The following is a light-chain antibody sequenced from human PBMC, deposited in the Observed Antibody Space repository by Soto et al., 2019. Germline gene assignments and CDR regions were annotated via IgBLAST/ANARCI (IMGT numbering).Light chain of an antibody. J-gene: IGLJ3*02. CDR1: SSNIGTET. Sequence: QSVLTQPPSASGTPGQTVTISCSGSSSNIGTETVNWYQQLPGAAPQLLIYTNNQRPSGVPDRFSGSKSGTSASLAISGLHSADEADYYCSAWDDSLNGGVFGAGTKLTVL. CDR2: TNN. CDR3: SAWDDSLNGGV. V-gene: IGLV1-44*01.